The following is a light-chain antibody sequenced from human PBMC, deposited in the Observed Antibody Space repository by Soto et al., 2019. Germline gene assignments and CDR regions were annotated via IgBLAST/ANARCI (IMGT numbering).Light chain of an antibody. V-gene: IGLV2-23*01. J-gene: IGLJ3*02. CDR2: EGS. CDR1: SSDVGSYNL. Sequence: QSALTQPASVSGSPGQSITISCTGTSSDVGSYNLVSWYRQHPGKAPKLMIYEGSQRPSGVSYRFSGSKSGNTASLTISGLQAEDEADYFCCSYAQANSWVFGGGTQLTVL. CDR3: CSYAQANSWV.